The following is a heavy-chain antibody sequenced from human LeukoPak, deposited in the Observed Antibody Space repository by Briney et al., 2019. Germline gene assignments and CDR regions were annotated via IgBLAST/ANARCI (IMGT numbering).Heavy chain of an antibody. Sequence: GGTLRLSCAASGFTFSDYYMSWIRQAPGKGLEWVSYISSSGSTIYYADSVSGRSTISRDNAKNSLYLQMNSLRAEDTAVYYCSRMDYYDSSGYPPVDIWGQGTMVTVSS. D-gene: IGHD3-22*01. CDR3: SRMDYYDSSGYPPVDI. V-gene: IGHV3-11*04. J-gene: IGHJ3*02. CDR2: ISSSGSTI. CDR1: GFTFSDYY.